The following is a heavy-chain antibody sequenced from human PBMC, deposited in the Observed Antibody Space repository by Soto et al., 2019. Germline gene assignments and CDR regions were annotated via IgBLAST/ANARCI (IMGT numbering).Heavy chain of an antibody. CDR1: GFTFSSYA. CDR2: ISGSGGST. V-gene: IGHV3-23*01. D-gene: IGHD6-13*01. Sequence: PGGSLRLSCAASGFTFSSYAMSWVRQAPGKGLEWVSAISGSGGSTYYADSVKGRFTISRDNSKNTLYLQMNSLRAEDTAVYYCAKAERGQQLTPNQYYYGMDGWGQGTTVTVSS. J-gene: IGHJ6*02. CDR3: AKAERGQQLTPNQYYYGMDG.